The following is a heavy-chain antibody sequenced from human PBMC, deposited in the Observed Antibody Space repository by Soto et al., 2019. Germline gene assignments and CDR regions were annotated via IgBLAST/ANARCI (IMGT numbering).Heavy chain of an antibody. Sequence: EVQLVESGGGLVKPGGSLRLSCAASGFTFSSYSMNWVRQAPGKGLEWVSSISSSSSYIYYADSVKGRFTISRDNAKDSLYLQINSLRAEDTAVYYCASLLAFDIWGQGTMVTVSS. CDR3: ASLLAFDI. CDR2: ISSSSSYI. V-gene: IGHV3-21*01. CDR1: GFTFSSYS. J-gene: IGHJ3*02.